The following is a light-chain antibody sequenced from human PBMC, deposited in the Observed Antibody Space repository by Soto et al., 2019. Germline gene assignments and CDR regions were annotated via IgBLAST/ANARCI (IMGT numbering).Light chain of an antibody. J-gene: IGKJ1*01. V-gene: IGKV3-20*01. CDR1: QSVSNNY. CDR3: QQYGSSGT. CDR2: GAS. Sequence: EIVLTQSPGALSLSPGEGSTLSFRASQSVSNNYLAWYQQKPGQAPRLLIYGASNRATGIPDRFSGSGSGTDFTLTISRLEPEDFAVYYCQQYGSSGTFGQGTKVE.